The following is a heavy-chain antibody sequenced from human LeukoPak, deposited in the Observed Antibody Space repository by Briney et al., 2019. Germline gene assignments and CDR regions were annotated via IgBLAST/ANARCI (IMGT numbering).Heavy chain of an antibody. CDR1: GFTFSSYS. D-gene: IGHD3-22*01. Sequence: DPGGSLRLSCAASGFTFSSYSVNWVRQAPGKGLEWVSSISSSSSYIYYADSVKGRFTISRDNAKNSLYLQMNSLRAEDTAVYYCARDYDSSGYYPPHYDYWGQGTLVTVSS. CDR3: ARDYDSSGYYPPHYDY. J-gene: IGHJ4*02. CDR2: ISSSSSYI. V-gene: IGHV3-21*01.